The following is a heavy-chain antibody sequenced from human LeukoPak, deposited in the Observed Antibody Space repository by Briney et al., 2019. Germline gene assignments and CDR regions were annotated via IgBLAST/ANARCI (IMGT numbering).Heavy chain of an antibody. V-gene: IGHV1-18*01. CDR3: ARVSDSSGYSSLYDNWFDP. Sequence: ASGKGSCKASGYTFTSDGISWGRQAPGQGGEWRGWISAYNGNTNYAQKLQGRVTMTTDTSTRTAYMELRSLRSDDTAVYYCARVSDSSGYSSLYDNWFDPWGQGTLVTVSS. CDR2: ISAYNGNT. D-gene: IGHD3-22*01. CDR1: GYTFTSDG. J-gene: IGHJ5*02.